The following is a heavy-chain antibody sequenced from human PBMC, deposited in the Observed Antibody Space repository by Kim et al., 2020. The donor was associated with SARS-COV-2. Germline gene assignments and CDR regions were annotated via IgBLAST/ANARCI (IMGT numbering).Heavy chain of an antibody. CDR1: GYPFIGYY. CDR3: ARKPPRGVALLDFYY. V-gene: IGHV1-2*02. J-gene: IGHJ4*02. Sequence: ASVKVSCKASGYPFIGYYMHWVRQAPGQGLEWMGWISPNSDDIRYAQKFQGRVTMARDTAISTDYMELSSLTSDDTAAYYCARKPPRGVALLDFYYWGQG. CDR2: ISPNSDDI. D-gene: IGHD3-3*02.